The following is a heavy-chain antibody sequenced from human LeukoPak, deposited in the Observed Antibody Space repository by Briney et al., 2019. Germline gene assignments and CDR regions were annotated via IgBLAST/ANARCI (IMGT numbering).Heavy chain of an antibody. Sequence: PSQTLSLTCTVSGGSISSGSYYWSWIRQPAGKGLEWIGRIYTSGSTNYNPSLKSRVTISVDTSKNQFSLKLSSVTAADTAVYYCARGVATINFAYWGQGTLVTVSS. CDR3: ARGVATINFAY. CDR1: GGSISSGSYY. V-gene: IGHV4-61*02. D-gene: IGHD5-24*01. J-gene: IGHJ4*02. CDR2: IYTSGST.